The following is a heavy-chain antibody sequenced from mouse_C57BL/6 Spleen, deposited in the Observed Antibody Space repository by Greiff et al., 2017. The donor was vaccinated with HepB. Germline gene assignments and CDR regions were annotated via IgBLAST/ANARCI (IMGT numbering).Heavy chain of an antibody. CDR1: GYAFSSSW. D-gene: IGHD2-4*01. J-gene: IGHJ2*01. V-gene: IGHV1-82*01. Sequence: QVQLKESGPELVKPGASVKISCKASGYAFSSSWMNWVKQRPGKGLEWIGRIYPGDGDTNYTGKFKGKATLTADKSSSTAYMQLSSLTSEDSAVYFCARWYYDDDGSYFDYWGQGTTLTVAS. CDR3: ARWYYDDDGSYFDY. CDR2: IYPGDGDT.